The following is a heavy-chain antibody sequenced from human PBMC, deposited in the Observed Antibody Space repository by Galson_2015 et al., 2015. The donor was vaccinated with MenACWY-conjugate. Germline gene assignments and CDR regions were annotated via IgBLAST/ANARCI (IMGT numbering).Heavy chain of an antibody. Sequence: SVKVSCKASGYSFTSYGINWVRQAPGRGLEWMAWISGYNADTKYAQRFQGRVTVTTDTSTNTAHMELTSLRFDDTAVYYCARSGATNYFDYWGQGNPVIVSS. CDR2: ISGYNADT. V-gene: IGHV1-18*01. CDR1: GYSFTSYG. J-gene: IGHJ4*02. CDR3: ARSGATNYFDY. D-gene: IGHD5-12*01.